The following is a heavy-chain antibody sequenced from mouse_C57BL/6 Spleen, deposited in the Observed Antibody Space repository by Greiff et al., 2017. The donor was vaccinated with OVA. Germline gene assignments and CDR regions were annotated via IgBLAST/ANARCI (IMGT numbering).Heavy chain of an antibody. Sequence: EVQVVASGGGLVKPGGSLQLSCAASGFTFSSYAMSWVRQTPEKRLEWVATISDGGSYTYYPDNVKGRFTISRDNAKNNLYLQMSHLKSEDTAMYYCAREDWFAYWGQGTLVTVSA. CDR2: ISDGGSYT. J-gene: IGHJ3*01. CDR3: AREDWFAY. CDR1: GFTFSSYA. V-gene: IGHV5-4*01.